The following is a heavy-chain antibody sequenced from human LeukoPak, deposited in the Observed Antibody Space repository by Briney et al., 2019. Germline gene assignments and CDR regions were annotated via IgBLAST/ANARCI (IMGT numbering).Heavy chain of an antibody. CDR3: ARDWSADGDYYYYYYMDV. Sequence: PGGSLRLSCAASGVTFSDYYMSWLRQAPGKGLEWVSYISSSGSTIYYADSVKGRFTISRDNAKNSLYLQMNSLRAEDTAVYYCARDWSADGDYYYYYYMDVWGKGTTVTVSS. D-gene: IGHD4-17*01. V-gene: IGHV3-11*04. CDR2: ISSSGSTI. CDR1: GVTFSDYY. J-gene: IGHJ6*03.